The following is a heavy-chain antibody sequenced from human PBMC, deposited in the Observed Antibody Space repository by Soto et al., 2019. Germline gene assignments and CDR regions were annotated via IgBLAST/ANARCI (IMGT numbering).Heavy chain of an antibody. CDR2: IIPMLSMS. V-gene: IGHV1-69*02. Sequence: QVQLVQSGAEVKKPGSSVKVSCKASGDTFSSYTINWVRQAPGLGLEWMGRIIPMLSMSTSALKFQGRVIMTADKSTSTAYMELSRLTSEDTATYCCARSYGSGSQAFDDWGQGVLVTVSS. CDR3: ARSYGSGSQAFDD. J-gene: IGHJ4*02. CDR1: GDTFSSYT. D-gene: IGHD3-10*01.